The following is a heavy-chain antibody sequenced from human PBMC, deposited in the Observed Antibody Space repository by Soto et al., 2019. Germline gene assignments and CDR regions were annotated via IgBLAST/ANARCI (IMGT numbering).Heavy chain of an antibody. V-gene: IGHV3-48*02. CDR2: ISSSSSTI. CDR3: AREERFIVVVTADLLDAFDI. D-gene: IGHD2-21*02. CDR1: GFTFSSYS. J-gene: IGHJ3*02. Sequence: EVQLVESGGGLVQPGGSLRLSCAASGFTFSSYSMNWVRQAPGKGLEWVSYISSSSSTIYYADSVKGRFTISRDNAKNSLYLQMTSLRDEDTAVYYCAREERFIVVVTADLLDAFDIWGQGTMVTVSS.